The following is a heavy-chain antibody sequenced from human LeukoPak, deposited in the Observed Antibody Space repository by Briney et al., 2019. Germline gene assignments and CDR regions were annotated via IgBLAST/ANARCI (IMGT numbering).Heavy chain of an antibody. CDR1: GFTFSSYG. D-gene: IGHD3-22*01. CDR2: ISHDGSNK. V-gene: IGHV3-30*18. J-gene: IGHJ4*02. Sequence: GSLRLSCAASGFTFSSYGMHWVHQAPGKGLEWVAVISHDGSNKYYADSVKGRFTISRDNSKNTMYLQMNSLRVEDTAVYYCAKVNYYDSSGYYDYWGQGTLVTVSS. CDR3: AKVNYYDSSGYYDY.